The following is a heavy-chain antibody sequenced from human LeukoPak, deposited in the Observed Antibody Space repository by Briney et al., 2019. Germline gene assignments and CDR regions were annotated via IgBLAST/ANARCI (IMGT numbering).Heavy chain of an antibody. V-gene: IGHV3-30*18. D-gene: IGHD2-15*01. CDR3: AKAFRPQLPLMGVDY. CDR1: GFTFSSYG. Sequence: GGSLRLSCAASGFTFSSYGMHWVRQAPGKGLEWVAVISYDGSNKYYADSVKGRFTISRDNSKNTLYLQMNSLRAEDTAVYYCAKAFRPQLPLMGVDYWGQGTLVTVSS. J-gene: IGHJ4*02. CDR2: ISYDGSNK.